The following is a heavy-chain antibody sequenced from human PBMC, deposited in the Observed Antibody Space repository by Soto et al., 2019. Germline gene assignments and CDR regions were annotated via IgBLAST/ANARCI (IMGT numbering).Heavy chain of an antibody. CDR3: ARAGQWLRAEYFQH. D-gene: IGHD6-19*01. V-gene: IGHV3-74*01. CDR1: GFTFINYW. Sequence: SGGSLRLSCVASGFTFINYWMHWVRQAPGKGLVWVSRINSDGSSTSYADSVNGRFTIFKDNAKNTVYLQMNSLRAEDTAVYYCARAGQWLRAEYFQHWGQGTLVTVSS. CDR2: INSDGSST. J-gene: IGHJ1*01.